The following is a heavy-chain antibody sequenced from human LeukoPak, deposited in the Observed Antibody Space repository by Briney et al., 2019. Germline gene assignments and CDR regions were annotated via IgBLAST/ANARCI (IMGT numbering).Heavy chain of an antibody. V-gene: IGHV4-39*07. D-gene: IGHD1/OR15-1a*01. Sequence: SETLSLTCTVSGGSISSSSYYWGWIRQPPGKGLEWIGSIYHSGSTYYNPSLKSRVTISVDTSKNQVSLKLNSVTAADTAVYYCASNNRGSPTSDPYYWGQGTLVTVSS. CDR2: IYHSGST. CDR3: ASNNRGSPTSDPYY. J-gene: IGHJ4*02. CDR1: GGSISSSSYY.